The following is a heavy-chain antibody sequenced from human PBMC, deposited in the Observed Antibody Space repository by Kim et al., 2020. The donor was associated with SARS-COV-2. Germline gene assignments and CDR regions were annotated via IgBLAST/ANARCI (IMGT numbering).Heavy chain of an antibody. Sequence: GGSLRLSCAASGFTFSSYAMSWVRQAPGKGLEWVSAISGSGGSTYYADSVKGRFTISRDNSKNTLYLQMNSLRAEDTAVYYCAKPKLHGSSSLRFDYWGQGTLVTVSS. CDR3: AKPKLHGSSSLRFDY. D-gene: IGHD3-10*01. CDR1: GFTFSSYA. J-gene: IGHJ4*02. V-gene: IGHV3-23*01. CDR2: ISGSGGST.